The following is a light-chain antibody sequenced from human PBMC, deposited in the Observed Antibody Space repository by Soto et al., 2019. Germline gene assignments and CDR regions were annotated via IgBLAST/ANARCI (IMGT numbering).Light chain of an antibody. J-gene: IGKJ4*01. CDR3: QQHCTLPLN. V-gene: IGKV1-13*02. CDR2: DAS. CDR1: QGIKSA. Sequence: AIQLTQSPSSLSASTGDRVAISCRASQGIKSALVWYQQKPGKSPKLLVYDASSLEGGVPSRFSGSGYGTDFTLTITSLQPEDLATYYCQQHCTLPLNFGGGTKVEIK.